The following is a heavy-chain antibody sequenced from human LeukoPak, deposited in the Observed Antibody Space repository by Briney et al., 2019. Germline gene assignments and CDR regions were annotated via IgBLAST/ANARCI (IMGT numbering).Heavy chain of an antibody. Sequence: SETLSLTCTVSGGSISSSSYYWGWIRQPPGKGLEWIGSIYYSGSTYYNPSLKSRVTISVDTSKNQFSLKLSSVTAADTAVYYCFIAARPDYFDYWGQGTLVTVSS. V-gene: IGHV4-39*01. D-gene: IGHD6-6*01. J-gene: IGHJ4*02. CDR3: FIAARPDYFDY. CDR1: GGSISSSSYY. CDR2: IYYSGST.